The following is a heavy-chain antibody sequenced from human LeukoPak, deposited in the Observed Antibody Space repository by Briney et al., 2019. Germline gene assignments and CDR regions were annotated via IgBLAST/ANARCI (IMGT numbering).Heavy chain of an antibody. D-gene: IGHD6-13*01. Sequence: PSETLSLTCAVYGGSFSGYYWSWIRQPPGKGLEWMGEINHSGSTNYNPSLKSRVTISVDTSKNQFSLKLSSVTAADTAVYYCARGRYSSSWFRFPWFDPWGQGTLVTVSS. CDR3: ARGRYSSSWFRFPWFDP. CDR2: INHSGST. J-gene: IGHJ5*02. V-gene: IGHV4-34*01. CDR1: GGSFSGYY.